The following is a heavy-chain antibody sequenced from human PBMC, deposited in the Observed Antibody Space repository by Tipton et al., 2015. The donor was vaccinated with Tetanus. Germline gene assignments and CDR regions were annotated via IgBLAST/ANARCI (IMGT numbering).Heavy chain of an antibody. J-gene: IGHJ4*02. Sequence: GLVKPSETLSLTCAVYGGSFSGYYWSWIRQPPGKGLEWIGEINHSGSTNYNPSLKSRVTISVDTSKNQFSLKLSSVTAADTAVYYCARVPSDYWGQGTLVTVSS. CDR1: GGSFSGYY. CDR2: INHSGST. CDR3: ARVPSDY. V-gene: IGHV4-34*01.